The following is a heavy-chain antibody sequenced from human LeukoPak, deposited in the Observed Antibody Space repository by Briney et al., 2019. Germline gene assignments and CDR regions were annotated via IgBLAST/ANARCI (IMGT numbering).Heavy chain of an antibody. CDR2: IIPIFGTA. Sequence: SVKVSCKASGGTFSSYAISWVRQAPGQGFEWMGGIIPIFGTANYAQKFQGRVTITADESTSTAYMELSSLRSEDTAVYYCARDRGNWNYASPFDYWGQGTLVTVSS. V-gene: IGHV1-69*13. CDR1: GGTFSSYA. J-gene: IGHJ4*02. CDR3: ARDRGNWNYASPFDY. D-gene: IGHD1-7*01.